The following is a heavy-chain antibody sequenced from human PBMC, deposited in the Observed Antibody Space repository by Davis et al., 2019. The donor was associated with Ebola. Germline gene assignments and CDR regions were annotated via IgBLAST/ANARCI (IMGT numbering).Heavy chain of an antibody. D-gene: IGHD2-2*01. CDR2: INPNSGGT. V-gene: IGHV1-2*02. Sequence: ASVKVSCKASGYTFTGYYMHWVRQAPGQGLEWMGWINPNSGGTNYAQKFQGRVTMTRDTSISTAYMELSRLRSDDTAVYYCARDAPHIPYCSSTSCYDPWGQGTLVTVSS. CDR1: GYTFTGYY. J-gene: IGHJ5*02. CDR3: ARDAPHIPYCSSTSCYDP.